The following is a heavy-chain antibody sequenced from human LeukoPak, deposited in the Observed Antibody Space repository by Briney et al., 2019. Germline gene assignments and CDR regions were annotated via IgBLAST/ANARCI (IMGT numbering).Heavy chain of an antibody. J-gene: IGHJ4*02. CDR3: ARGSSSSWYGFFDY. Sequence: PGGSLRLSCAASGFTFSSYSMNRVRQAPGKGLEWVSSISSSSSYIYYADSVKGRFTISRDNAKNSLYLQMNSLRAEDTAVYYCARGSSSSWYGFFDYWGQGTLVTVSS. V-gene: IGHV3-21*01. CDR2: ISSSSSYI. CDR1: GFTFSSYS. D-gene: IGHD6-13*01.